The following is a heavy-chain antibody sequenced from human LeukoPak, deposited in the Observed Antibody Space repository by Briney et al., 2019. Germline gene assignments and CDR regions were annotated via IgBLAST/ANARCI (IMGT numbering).Heavy chain of an antibody. CDR1: GYTFTSYD. CDR2: MNPNSGNT. D-gene: IGHD6-6*01. CDR3: ARSLVRGIAARRGLGD. Sequence: ASVKVSCKASGYTFTSYDINWVRQATGQGLEWMGWMNPNSGNTGYAQKFQGRVTITRNTSISTAYMELSSLRSEDAAVYYCARSLVRGIAARRGLGDWGQGTLVTVSS. V-gene: IGHV1-8*03. J-gene: IGHJ4*02.